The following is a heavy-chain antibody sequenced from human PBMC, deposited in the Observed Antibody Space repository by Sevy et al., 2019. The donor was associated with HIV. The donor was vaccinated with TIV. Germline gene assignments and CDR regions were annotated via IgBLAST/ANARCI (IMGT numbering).Heavy chain of an antibody. J-gene: IGHJ4*02. D-gene: IGHD3-22*01. CDR1: GFNLSPYW. CDR2: ISYDGSNK. Sequence: GGSLRLSCVASGFNLSPYWMHWVRQAPGKGLEWVAVISYDGSNKYYADSVKGRFTISRDNSKNTLYLQMNSLRAEDTAVYYCARNPEYDSSGYQHPFDYWGQGTLVTVSS. CDR3: ARNPEYDSSGYQHPFDY. V-gene: IGHV3-30-3*01.